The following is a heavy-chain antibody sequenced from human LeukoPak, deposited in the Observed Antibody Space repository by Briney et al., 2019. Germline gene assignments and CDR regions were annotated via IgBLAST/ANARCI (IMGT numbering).Heavy chain of an antibody. CDR2: ISGSGGST. J-gene: IGHJ4*02. CDR1: GFTFSSYA. CDR3: AKKRVAVAGTHYFDY. Sequence: GGSLRLSCAASGFTFSSYAMSWVRQAPGKGLEWVSGISGSGGSTYYADSVKGRFTISRDNSKNTLYLQMNSLRADDTAVYYCAKKRVAVAGTHYFDYWGQGTLVTVSS. D-gene: IGHD6-19*01. V-gene: IGHV3-23*01.